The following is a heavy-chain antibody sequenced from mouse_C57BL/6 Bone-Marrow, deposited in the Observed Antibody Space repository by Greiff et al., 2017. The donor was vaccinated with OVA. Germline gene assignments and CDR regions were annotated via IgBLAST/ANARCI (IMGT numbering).Heavy chain of an antibody. D-gene: IGHD1-1*01. V-gene: IGHV1-5*01. CDR2: IYPGHSDT. CDR3: TRVGASYYYGSSYRAWLAY. J-gene: IGHJ3*01. CDR1: GYTFTSYW. Sequence: EVQLQQSGTVLARPGASVKMSCKTSGYTFTSYWMHWVKQRPGQGLEWIGAIYPGHSDTSYNQKFKGKAQLTAVTSASTAYMELSSLTNEDSAVYYCTRVGASYYYGSSYRAWLAYWGQGTLVTVSA.